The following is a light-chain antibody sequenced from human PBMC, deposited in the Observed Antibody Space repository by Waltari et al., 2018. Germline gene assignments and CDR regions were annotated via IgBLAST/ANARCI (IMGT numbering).Light chain of an antibody. CDR3: CSYGGSRSV. CDR1: SRDVGSYDL. Sequence: QSALTQPASVSGSPGQSITISCTGTSRDVGSYDLVSWYQQHPGRAPKLVIFEVSKRPSGVSNHFSGSKSGNTASLTISGLQAEDEADYYCCSYGGSRSVFGSGTKVTVL. V-gene: IGLV2-23*02. CDR2: EVS. J-gene: IGLJ1*01.